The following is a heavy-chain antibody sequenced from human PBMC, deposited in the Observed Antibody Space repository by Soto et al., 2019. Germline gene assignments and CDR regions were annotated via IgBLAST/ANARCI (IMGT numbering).Heavy chain of an antibody. D-gene: IGHD3-3*01. CDR1: GFTFGDYA. J-gene: IGHJ4*02. V-gene: IGHV3-49*03. Sequence: PGGSLRLSCTTSGFTFGDYAMSWFRQAPGKGLEWVGFIRSKVYGGATENAASAKGRFTISRGDSKSIAYLQMNSLQTEDTAVYYCSRCDFWSGYFDYWGQGTLVTVSS. CDR3: SRCDFWSGYFDY. CDR2: IRSKVYGGAT.